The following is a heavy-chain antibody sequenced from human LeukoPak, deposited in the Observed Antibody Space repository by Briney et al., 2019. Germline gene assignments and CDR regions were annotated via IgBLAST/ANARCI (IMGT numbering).Heavy chain of an antibody. CDR3: AKRDGYNSNYFDY. Sequence: GGSLRLSCAASGFTFSSYAMPWVRQTPGKGLEWVAVISYDGSNKYYADSVKGRFTISRDNSKNTLYLQMNSLRAEDTAVYYCAKRDGYNSNYFDYWGQGTLVTVSS. D-gene: IGHD5-24*01. V-gene: IGHV3-30*04. CDR1: GFTFSSYA. CDR2: ISYDGSNK. J-gene: IGHJ4*02.